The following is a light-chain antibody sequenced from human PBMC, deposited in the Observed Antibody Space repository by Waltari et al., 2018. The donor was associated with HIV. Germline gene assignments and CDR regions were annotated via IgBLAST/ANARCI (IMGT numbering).Light chain of an antibody. V-gene: IGLV2-14*01. CDR1: ISDVVGYNY. CDR3: SSYVSTSSLGL. CDR2: EVT. Sequence: QAALTQPASVSGSPGQSLTISSTGTISDVVGYNYVSWYQQRPGKGPTLIIYEVTNRPSGVSDRFSGSKSGNTASLTISGLQTEDEADYYCSSYVSTSSLGLFGGGTKLTVL. J-gene: IGLJ2*01.